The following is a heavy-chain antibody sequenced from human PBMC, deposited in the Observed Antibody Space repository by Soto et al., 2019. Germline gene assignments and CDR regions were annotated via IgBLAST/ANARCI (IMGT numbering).Heavy chain of an antibody. CDR2: ISSTSNTI. CDR3: AREGGRHCSPTRCYNAFDI. J-gene: IGHJ3*02. Sequence: EVQLVESGGGLVQPGGSLRLSCASSGFSFSAFSMNWVRQAPGKGLEWVSYISSTSNTIYYADSVKGRFTISRDNAQNTLYLQMNSLRDEDTAVYYCAREGGRHCSPTRCYNAFDIWGQGTMVTFSS. V-gene: IGHV3-48*02. CDR1: GFSFSAFS. D-gene: IGHD2-2*02.